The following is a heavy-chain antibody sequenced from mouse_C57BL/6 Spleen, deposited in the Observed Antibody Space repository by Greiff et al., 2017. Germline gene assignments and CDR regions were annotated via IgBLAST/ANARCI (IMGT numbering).Heavy chain of an antibody. CDR2: IYPRSGNT. Sequence: VQRVESGAELARPGASVKLSCKASGYTFTSYGISWVKQRTGQGLEWIGEIYPRSGNTYYNEKFKGKATLTADKSSSTAYMELRSLTSEDSAVYFCARDYYGSSYWFAYWGQGTLVTVSA. CDR1: GYTFTSYG. V-gene: IGHV1-81*01. D-gene: IGHD1-1*01. CDR3: ARDYYGSSYWFAY. J-gene: IGHJ3*01.